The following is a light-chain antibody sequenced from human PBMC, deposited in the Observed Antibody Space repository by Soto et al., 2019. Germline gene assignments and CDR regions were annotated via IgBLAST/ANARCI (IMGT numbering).Light chain of an antibody. CDR2: DVS. CDR3: RSYTSSRIV. J-gene: IGLJ2*01. V-gene: IGLV2-14*01. CDR1: SSDVGGYNY. Sequence: QSALTQPASVSGSPGQSITISCTGTSSDVGGYNYVSWYQQHPGKAPKLMIYDVSNRPSGVSNRFSGSKSGNTASLTISGLQAEDEADYYCRSYTSSRIVFGGGTKVTVL.